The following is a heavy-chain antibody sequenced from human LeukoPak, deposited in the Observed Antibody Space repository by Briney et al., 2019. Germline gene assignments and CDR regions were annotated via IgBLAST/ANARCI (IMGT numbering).Heavy chain of an antibody. V-gene: IGHV3-66*02. CDR1: GFTVSSNY. CDR2: IYSGGST. J-gene: IGHJ4*02. Sequence: GGSLRLSCAASGFTVSSNYMSWVRQAPGKGLEWVSVIYSGGSTYYADSVKGRFTISRDNSKNTLYLQMNSLRAEDTAVYYCAGASTYHYDSSGYYQSPVDYWGQGTLVTVYS. D-gene: IGHD3-22*01. CDR3: AGASTYHYDSSGYYQSPVDY.